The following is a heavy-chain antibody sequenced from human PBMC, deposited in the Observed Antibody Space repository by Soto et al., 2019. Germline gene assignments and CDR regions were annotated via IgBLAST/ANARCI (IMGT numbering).Heavy chain of an antibody. V-gene: IGHV4-61*01. J-gene: IGHJ4*02. Sequence: QVQLQESGPGLVKPSQTLSLTCTVSGGSVSSGSYYWSWIRQPPGKGLEWIAYVHYSGSTNYNPSLRSRVPKSKDPSKNQFPLKLTSVTAADTAVYYCARASRTGVGGGDYWGQGTLVTVSS. CDR1: GGSVSSGSYY. D-gene: IGHD7-27*01. CDR3: ARASRTGVGGGDY. CDR2: VHYSGST.